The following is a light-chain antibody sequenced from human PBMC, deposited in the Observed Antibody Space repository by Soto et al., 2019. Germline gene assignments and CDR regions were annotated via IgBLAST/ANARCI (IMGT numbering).Light chain of an antibody. Sequence: AIRMTQSPSSLSASTGDRVTITCRASQGISSYLAWYQQKPGKAPKLLIYAASTLQSGVPSRFSGSGSGTDFTLTISCLQSEDFATYYCQQYYSRWTFGQGTKVDIK. V-gene: IGKV1-8*01. CDR2: AAS. CDR3: QQYYSRWT. CDR1: QGISSY. J-gene: IGKJ1*01.